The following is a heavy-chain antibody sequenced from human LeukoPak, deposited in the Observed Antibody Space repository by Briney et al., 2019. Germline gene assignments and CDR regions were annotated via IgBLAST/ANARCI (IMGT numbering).Heavy chain of an antibody. CDR3: ARGYRYVVY. Sequence: GGSLRLSCAASGFTFSTYWMSWVRQAPGKGLEWVANINQDGSGKDYVDSLKGRFTISRDNTKNSLYLQKNSLRAEDTAVFYCARGYRYVVYWGQGTLVTVSS. D-gene: IGHD6-13*01. J-gene: IGHJ4*02. CDR1: GFTFSTYW. CDR2: INQDGSGK. V-gene: IGHV3-7*03.